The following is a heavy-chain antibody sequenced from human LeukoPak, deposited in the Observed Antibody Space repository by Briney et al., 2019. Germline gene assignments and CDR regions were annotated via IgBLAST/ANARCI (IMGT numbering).Heavy chain of an antibody. V-gene: IGHV3-23*01. CDR2: INGSGSNT. J-gene: IGHJ4*02. Sequence: GGSLRLSCKASRFSFISYAMSWVRQAPGRGPEWVSQINGSGSNTYYADSVKGRFTISRDNAKSTLFLQMNSLRDEDTVVYYCVKSGGTFGYYYDSSGSFDLWGQGTLVTVSS. CDR1: RFSFISYA. CDR3: VKSGGTFGYYYDSSGSFDL. D-gene: IGHD3-22*01.